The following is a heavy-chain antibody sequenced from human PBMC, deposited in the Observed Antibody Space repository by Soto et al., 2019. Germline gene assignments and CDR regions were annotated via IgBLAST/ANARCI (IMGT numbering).Heavy chain of an antibody. Sequence: EVQLVESGGGLVQPGGSLKLSCAASGFTFSGAAMHWVRQASGKGLEWVGRIITKVNSYATAYGASVKSRFTISRDDSKNTTYLQMNSLNSEETAVYFGTTEPGHYWGQGTLVTVSS. J-gene: IGHJ4*02. V-gene: IGHV3-73*01. CDR3: TTEPGHY. CDR2: IITKVNSYAT. D-gene: IGHD3-10*01. CDR1: GFTFSGAA.